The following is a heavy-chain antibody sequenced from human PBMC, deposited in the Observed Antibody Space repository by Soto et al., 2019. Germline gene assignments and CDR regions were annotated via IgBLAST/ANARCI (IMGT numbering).Heavy chain of an antibody. CDR3: AKDARRTGLVGQWVD. J-gene: IGHJ4*02. CDR1: GFMFSGYA. CDR2: VSDSGAST. Sequence: EVQLLESGGALVQPGGSLRLSCVGSGFMFSGYAMHWVRQAPGKGLEWVSTVSDSGASTYYAHSVKGRFTVSRDNSNNMLSLEMDSLRAEDTALYFCAKDARRTGLVGQWVDWGKGTLVTVSS. V-gene: IGHV3-23*01. D-gene: IGHD1-26*01.